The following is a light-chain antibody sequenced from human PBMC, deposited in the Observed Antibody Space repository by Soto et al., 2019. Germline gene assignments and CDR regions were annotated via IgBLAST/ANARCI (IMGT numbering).Light chain of an antibody. CDR3: EQYYSNPLT. J-gene: IGKJ1*01. V-gene: IGKV3-15*01. CDR1: QSISSN. CDR2: GAS. Sequence: EIVITQSPCTLSLSPGERATLSCRASQSISSNLAWFQQKPGQAPRVLIYGASTRATGIPARFTGSGSGTDFTLTISSLQAEDVAVYYCEQYYSNPLTFGQGTKVDIK.